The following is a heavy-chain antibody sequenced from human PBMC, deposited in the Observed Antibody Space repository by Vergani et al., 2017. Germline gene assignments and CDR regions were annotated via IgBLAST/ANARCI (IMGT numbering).Heavy chain of an antibody. CDR2: IFPGDSHA. Sequence: EVQLVQSGAEVKKPGESLKISCEGSGYTFTDYWVGWVRQKPGKGLDWMGTIFPGDSHARYSPAFQGQVTISVDKSINTAYLQWSNLKASDTAIYYCARGYFDWLSPTEFWGQGTLVTVSS. CDR1: GYTFTDYW. D-gene: IGHD3-9*01. CDR3: ARGYFDWLSPTEF. V-gene: IGHV5-51*01. J-gene: IGHJ4*02.